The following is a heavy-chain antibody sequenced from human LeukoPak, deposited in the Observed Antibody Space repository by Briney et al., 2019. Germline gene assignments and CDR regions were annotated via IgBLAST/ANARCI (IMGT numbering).Heavy chain of an antibody. J-gene: IGHJ3*02. CDR3: ARPVTVTTLNDAFDI. CDR1: GYNFTNYW. V-gene: IGHV5-51*01. CDR2: IYPGDSDT. D-gene: IGHD4-17*01. Sequence: GESLKISCKGSGYNFTNYWIGWVRQMPGKGLEWMGIIYPGDSDTRYSPSFQGQVTISADKSISTAYLQWSSLKASDTAMYYCARPVTVTTLNDAFDIWGQGTMVTVSS.